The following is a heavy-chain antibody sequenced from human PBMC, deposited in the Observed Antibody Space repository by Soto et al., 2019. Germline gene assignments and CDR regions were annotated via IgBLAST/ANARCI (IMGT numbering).Heavy chain of an antibody. CDR2: IIPIFGTA. V-gene: IGHV1-69*13. CDR3: ARDGNSSSSYYYYYGMDV. D-gene: IGHD6-6*01. Sequence: ASVKVSCKASGGTFSSYAISWVRQAPGQGLEWMGGIIPIFGTANYAQKFQGRVTITADESTSTAYMELSSLRSEDTAVYYCARDGNSSSSYYYYYGMDVWGQGTTVTVSS. CDR1: GGTFSSYA. J-gene: IGHJ6*02.